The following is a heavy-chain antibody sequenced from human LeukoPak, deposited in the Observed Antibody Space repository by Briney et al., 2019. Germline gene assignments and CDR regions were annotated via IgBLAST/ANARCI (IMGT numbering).Heavy chain of an antibody. CDR3: ARAPLHDEGY. CDR1: GFTFSSYA. J-gene: IGHJ4*02. D-gene: IGHD1-1*01. CDR2: ISYDGSNK. Sequence: GGSLRLPCAASGFTFSSYAMHWVRQAPGEGLEWVAVISYDGSNKYYADSVKGRFTISRDNSKNTLYLQMNSLRAEDTAVYYCARAPLHDEGYWGQGTLVTVSS. V-gene: IGHV3-30*04.